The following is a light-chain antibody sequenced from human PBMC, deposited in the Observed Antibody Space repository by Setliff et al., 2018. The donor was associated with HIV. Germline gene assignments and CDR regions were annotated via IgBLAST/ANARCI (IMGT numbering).Light chain of an antibody. CDR1: SSDVGGYYS. J-gene: IGLJ1*01. V-gene: IGLV2-14*03. Sequence: QSVPTQPASVSGSPGQSITISCTGISSDVGGYYSVSWYQQHPGKAPKLMIYDVINRPSGVSNRFSGSRSGNTASLTISGLQVEDEADYYCSSYTTSSTLYVFGPGTKGTVL. CDR3: SSYTTSSTLYV. CDR2: DVI.